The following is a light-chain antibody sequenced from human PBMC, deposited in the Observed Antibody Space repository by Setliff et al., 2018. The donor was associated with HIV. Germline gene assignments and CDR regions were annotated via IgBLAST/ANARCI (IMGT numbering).Light chain of an antibody. J-gene: IGLJ3*02. CDR2: DVN. Sequence: QSALTQPASVSGSPGQSITISCTGTSSDVGGYNYVSWYQQHPGRAPKLMIYDVNKRPSGVSTRFSGATSDNTASLRISGLQAEDEADYYCCSFTDHPSFWVFGGGTKVTVL. V-gene: IGLV2-14*03. CDR1: SSDVGGYNY. CDR3: CSFTDHPSFWV.